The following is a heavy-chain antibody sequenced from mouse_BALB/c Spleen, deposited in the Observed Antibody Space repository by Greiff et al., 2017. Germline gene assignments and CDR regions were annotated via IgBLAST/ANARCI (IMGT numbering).Heavy chain of an antibody. CDR3: ARDSSMGAMDY. D-gene: IGHD2-10*02. V-gene: IGHV1-39*01. CDR2: IDPYYGGT. CDR1: GYSFTGYN. Sequence: EVKLMESGPELAKPGASVKISCKASGYSFTGYNMNWVKQSNGKSLEWIGNIDPYYGGTSYNQKFKGKATLTVDKSSSTAYMQLKSLTSEDSAVYYCARDSSMGAMDYWGQGTSVTVSS. J-gene: IGHJ4*01.